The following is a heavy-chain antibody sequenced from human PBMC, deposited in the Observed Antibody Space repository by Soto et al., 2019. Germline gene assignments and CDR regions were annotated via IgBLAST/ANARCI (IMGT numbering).Heavy chain of an antibody. V-gene: IGHV4-31*03. Sequence: PSETLSLTCTVSGGSISSGGYYWSWIRQHPGKGLEWIGYIYYSGSTYYNPSLKSRVTISVDTSKNQFSLKLSSVTAADTAVYYCARYYDILTGYYKPLYYFDYWGQGTLVTVSS. CDR3: ARYYDILTGYYKPLYYFDY. CDR2: IYYSGST. CDR1: GGSISSGGYY. D-gene: IGHD3-9*01. J-gene: IGHJ4*02.